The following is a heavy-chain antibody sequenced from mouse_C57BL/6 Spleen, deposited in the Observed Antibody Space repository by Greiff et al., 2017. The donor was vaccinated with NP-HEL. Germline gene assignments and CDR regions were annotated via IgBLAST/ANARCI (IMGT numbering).Heavy chain of an antibody. CDR2: INPNNGGT. CDR1: GYTFTDYY. CDR3: ARKDYGSWYAMDY. Sequence: EVQLQQSGPELVKPGASVKISCKASGYTFTDYYMNWVKQSHGKSLEWIGDINPNNGGTSYNQKFKGKATLTVDKSSSTAYMELRSLTSEDSAVYYCARKDYGSWYAMDYWGQGTSVTVSS. J-gene: IGHJ4*01. V-gene: IGHV1-26*01. D-gene: IGHD1-1*01.